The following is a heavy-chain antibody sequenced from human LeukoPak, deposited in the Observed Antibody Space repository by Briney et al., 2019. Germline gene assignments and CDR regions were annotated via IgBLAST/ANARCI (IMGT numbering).Heavy chain of an antibody. Sequence: SETLSLTCTVSGGSISSYYWSWIRQPPGKGPEWIGYIYYSGSTNYNPSLKSRVTISVDTSKNQFSLKLSSVTAADTAVYYCARDMAGYSSSWYVFGYYYMDVWGKGTTVTVSS. D-gene: IGHD6-13*01. V-gene: IGHV4-59*01. J-gene: IGHJ6*03. CDR3: ARDMAGYSSSWYVFGYYYMDV. CDR1: GGSISSYY. CDR2: IYYSGST.